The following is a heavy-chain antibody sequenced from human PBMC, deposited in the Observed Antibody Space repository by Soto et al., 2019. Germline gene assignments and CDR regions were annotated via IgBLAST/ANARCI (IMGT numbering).Heavy chain of an antibody. Sequence: QVQLVQSGAEVKKPGASVKVSCKASGYTFTGNYMHWVRQAPGQGFEWMGWINVNSGGTKYAQKFRGWVTMTRDKSISTAYMELSRLRSDDTAVYYCARGDKLSLYPQLDYWGQGTLVTVSS. V-gene: IGHV1-2*04. CDR2: INVNSGGT. D-gene: IGHD3-16*02. CDR3: ARGDKLSLYPQLDY. J-gene: IGHJ4*02. CDR1: GYTFTGNY.